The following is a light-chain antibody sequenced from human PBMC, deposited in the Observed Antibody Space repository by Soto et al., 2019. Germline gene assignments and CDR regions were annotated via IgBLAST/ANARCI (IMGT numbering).Light chain of an antibody. V-gene: IGKV3-15*01. J-gene: IGKJ2*03. CDR1: QTVSSN. CDR2: GTF. Sequence: EVVMTQSPDTLSVSPGEIASLSLRASQTVSSNLAWYQQKPGQAPRLLIDGTFTRATGVPARFSASRSGTEFTLTITSPQYEDFALYNCQQYNNLPYSFGQGTK. CDR3: QQYNNLPYS.